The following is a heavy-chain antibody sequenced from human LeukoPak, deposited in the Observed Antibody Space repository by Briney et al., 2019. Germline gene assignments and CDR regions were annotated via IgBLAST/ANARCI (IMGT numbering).Heavy chain of an antibody. D-gene: IGHD3-3*01. CDR3: ARGDDFWSGYIAPDY. V-gene: IGHV4-4*07. J-gene: IGHJ4*02. CDR1: GGSISSYY. CDR2: IYTSGST. Sequence: SETLSLTCTVSGGSISSYYWSWIRQPAGKGLEWIGRIYTSGSTNYNPSLKSRVTISVDTSKNQFSLKLSSVTAADTAVYYCARGDDFWSGYIAPDYWGQETLVTVSS.